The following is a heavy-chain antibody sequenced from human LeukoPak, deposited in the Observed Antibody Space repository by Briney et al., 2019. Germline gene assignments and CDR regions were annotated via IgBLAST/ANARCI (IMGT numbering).Heavy chain of an antibody. CDR3: ARDPYCSGGSCYAFDY. V-gene: IGHV4-38-2*02. CDR2: MYHSRNT. J-gene: IGHJ4*02. CDR1: GFSINSGYF. Sequence: SENLSRTCAVSGFSINSGYFWGWIPEPPREGLEWIGSMYHSRNTYHNPSLKSRVTISVDTSKNQFSLKLRCVSAADTAVYYCARDPYCSGGSCYAFDYWGQGTLVTVSS. D-gene: IGHD2-15*01.